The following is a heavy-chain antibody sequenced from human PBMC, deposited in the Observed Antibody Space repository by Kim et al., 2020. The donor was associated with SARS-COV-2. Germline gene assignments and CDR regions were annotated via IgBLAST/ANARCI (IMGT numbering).Heavy chain of an antibody. CDR2: INPNSGGT. Sequence: ASVKVSCKASGYTFTGYYMDWVRQAPGQGLEWMGWINPNSGGTNYAQKFQGRVTMTRDTSISTAYMELSRLRSDDTAVYYCARGKNTYSSGCYDYLGDFDYWGQGTLVTVSS. CDR3: ARGKNTYSSGCYDYLGDFDY. J-gene: IGHJ4*02. CDR1: GYTFTGYY. D-gene: IGHD6-19*01. V-gene: IGHV1-2*02.